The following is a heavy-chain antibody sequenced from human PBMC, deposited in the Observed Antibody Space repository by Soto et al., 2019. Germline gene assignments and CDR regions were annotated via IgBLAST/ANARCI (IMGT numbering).Heavy chain of an antibody. J-gene: IGHJ6*02. CDR1: GYTFTGYY. CDR2: INPNSGGT. CDR3: AYLEPAAANYYYGMDV. V-gene: IGHV1-2*02. Sequence: ASVKVSCKASGYTFTGYYMHWVRQAPGQGLEWMGWINPNSGGTNYAQKFQGRVTMTRDTSISTAYMELSRLRSDDTAVYYCAYLEPAAANYYYGMDVWGQGTTVTVSS. D-gene: IGHD2-2*01.